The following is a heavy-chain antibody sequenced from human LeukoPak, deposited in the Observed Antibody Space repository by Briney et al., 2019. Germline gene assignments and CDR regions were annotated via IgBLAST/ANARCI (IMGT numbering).Heavy chain of an antibody. D-gene: IGHD5-12*01. CDR1: GFTFSSYA. Sequence: PGGSLRLSCAASGFTFSSYAMSWVRQAPGKGLEWVANIWEGESGAHYVDSVTGRFIISGDRAKTSLYLQMNSLRAEDSAVYFCVRGRDIVATAPYYYYGMDVWGQGTTVTVSS. CDR2: IWEGESGA. CDR3: VRGRDIVATAPYYYYGMDV. V-gene: IGHV3-7*04. J-gene: IGHJ6*02.